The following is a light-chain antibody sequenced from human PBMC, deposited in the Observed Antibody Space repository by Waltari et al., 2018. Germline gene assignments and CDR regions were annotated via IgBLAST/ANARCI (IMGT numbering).Light chain of an antibody. CDR1: KLGDKY. J-gene: IGLJ1*01. V-gene: IGLV3-1*01. CDR3: QAWDSSTPYV. CDR2: HDS. Sequence: SYELTQPPSVSVSPGQTASITCPGDKLGDKYACWYQQKPGQSPVLVFYHDSKRPSGIPERFSGSNSGNTATLTISGTQAMDEADYYCQAWDSSTPYVFGTGTKVTVL.